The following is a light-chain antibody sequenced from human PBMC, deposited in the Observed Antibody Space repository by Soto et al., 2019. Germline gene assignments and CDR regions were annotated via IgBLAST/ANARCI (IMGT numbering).Light chain of an antibody. CDR2: GAS. CDR3: QQYNNWPPSNT. J-gene: IGKJ2*01. V-gene: IGKV3-15*01. Sequence: EIVMTQSPAALSVSPGERATLSCRASQSVSTNLAWYQQKPGQAPRLLMYGASTRATGIPARFSDSGSGTEFTLTISSLQSEDFAVYYCQQYNNWPPSNTFGQGTKLEIK. CDR1: QSVSTN.